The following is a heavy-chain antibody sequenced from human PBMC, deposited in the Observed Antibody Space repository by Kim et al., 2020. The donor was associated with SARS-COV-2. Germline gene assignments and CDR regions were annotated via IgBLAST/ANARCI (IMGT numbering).Heavy chain of an antibody. CDR2: INHSGIT. CDR3: ARVRAGVVPAPVLGLGPRYDYYAMDV. Sequence: SETLSLTCAVYGGSFSDYNWSWIRQPPGKGLEWIGEINHSGITNLSPSLKSRITISVDTSKSQFSLRLKSMTATDTAVYYCARVRAGVVPAPVLGLGPRYDYYAMDVWGRGTPVAVSS. D-gene: IGHD2-8*02. V-gene: IGHV4-34*01. CDR1: GGSFSDYN. J-gene: IGHJ6*02.